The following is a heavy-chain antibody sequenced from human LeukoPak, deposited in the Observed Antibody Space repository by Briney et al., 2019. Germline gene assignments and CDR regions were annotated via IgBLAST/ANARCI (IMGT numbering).Heavy chain of an antibody. J-gene: IGHJ5*01. CDR1: GGSFSGYY. CDR2: INHRGRT. CDR3: ASSFSNWFDS. D-gene: IGHD2/OR15-2a*01. Sequence: SETLSLTCAVYGGSFSGYYWSWIRQPPGKGLEWIGEINHRGRTNSIPSLKSRLTISVDTSKNEFSLRLTSVTAADTAIYYCASSFSNWFDSWGQGTLVTVSS. V-gene: IGHV4-34*01.